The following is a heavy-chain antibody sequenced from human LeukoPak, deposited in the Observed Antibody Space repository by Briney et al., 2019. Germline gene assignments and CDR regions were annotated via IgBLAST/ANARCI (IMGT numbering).Heavy chain of an antibody. CDR2: IYHSGST. J-gene: IGHJ3*02. CDR3: ARDIAAAAFDAFDI. Sequence: PSETLSLTCTVSGYSISSAYYWGWIRQPPGKGLEWIGSIYHSGSTYYNPSLKSRVTISVDTSKNQFSLKLSFVTAADTAVYYCARDIAAAAFDAFDIWGQGTMVTVSS. V-gene: IGHV4-38-2*02. D-gene: IGHD6-13*01. CDR1: GYSISSAYY.